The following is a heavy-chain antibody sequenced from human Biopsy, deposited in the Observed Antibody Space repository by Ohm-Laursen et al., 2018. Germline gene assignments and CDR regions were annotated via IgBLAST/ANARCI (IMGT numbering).Heavy chain of an antibody. J-gene: IGHJ4*02. D-gene: IGHD3-3*01. CDR3: WKGITVYGVVLPYYFDD. V-gene: IGHV4-59*11. Sequence: SETLSLTCSVSCASLSSHYWSWIRRPPGKGLEWLGYFYCSGNTYYNPSLKRRVTISVYPSKNQFSLKLNPVTAADTAVYYCWKGITVYGVVLPYYFDDWGQGTLVTVSS. CDR2: FYCSGNT. CDR1: CASLSSHY.